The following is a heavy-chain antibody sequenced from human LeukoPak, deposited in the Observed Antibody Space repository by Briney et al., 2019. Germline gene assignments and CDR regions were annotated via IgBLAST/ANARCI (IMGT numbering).Heavy chain of an antibody. Sequence: GRSLRLSCAASGFTFSSYSMNWVRQAPGKGLEWVSSISSSSSYIYYADSVKGRFTISRDNAKNSLYLQMNSLRAEDTAVYYCARGDYGGNWFDPWGQGTLVTVSS. CDR3: ARGDYGGNWFDP. CDR1: GFTFSSYS. D-gene: IGHD4-23*01. CDR2: ISSSSSYI. J-gene: IGHJ5*02. V-gene: IGHV3-21*01.